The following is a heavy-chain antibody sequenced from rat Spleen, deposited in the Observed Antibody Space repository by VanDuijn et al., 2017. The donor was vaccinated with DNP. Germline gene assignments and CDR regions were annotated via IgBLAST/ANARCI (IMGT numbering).Heavy chain of an antibody. CDR3: TNTWFAY. Sequence: EVQLVESGGGLVRPGRSLKLSCAASGFTFSNYHMAWVRQAPTKGLEWVASISSDVTNTYYGNSVKGRFTISRDNAKRSLYLQMDSLRSEDTATYYCTNTWFAYWGQGTLVTVSS. CDR2: ISSDVTNT. CDR1: GFTFSNYH. J-gene: IGHJ3*01. V-gene: IGHV5-20*01.